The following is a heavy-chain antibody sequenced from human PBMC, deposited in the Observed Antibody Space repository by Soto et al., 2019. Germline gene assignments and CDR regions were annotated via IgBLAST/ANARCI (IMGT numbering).Heavy chain of an antibody. Sequence: QVQLVQSGAEVKKPGSSVKVSCKASGGTFSSYAISWVRQAPGQGLEWMGGIIPIFGTANYAQKFQGRVTITADESTSTAYMELSSLRSEDTAVYYCARDARGYSYGQYYFDYWGQGTLVTVSS. CDR3: ARDARGYSYGQYYFDY. CDR1: GGTFSSYA. CDR2: IIPIFGTA. D-gene: IGHD5-18*01. J-gene: IGHJ4*02. V-gene: IGHV1-69*01.